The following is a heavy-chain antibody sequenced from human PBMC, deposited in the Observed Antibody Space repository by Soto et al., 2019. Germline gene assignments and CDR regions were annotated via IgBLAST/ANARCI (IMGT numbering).Heavy chain of an antibody. Sequence: LSLSCPVSDGSLSRSRYYLGWLRQPPGKGLEWIGSIYYSGSTYYNPSLKSRVTISVDTSKNQFSLKLSSVTAADTAVYYCARCSSWTNWFDPWGQGNLVTVS. V-gene: IGHV4-39*01. CDR3: ARCSSWTNWFDP. D-gene: IGHD6-13*01. CDR2: IYYSGST. CDR1: DGSLSRSRYY. J-gene: IGHJ5*02.